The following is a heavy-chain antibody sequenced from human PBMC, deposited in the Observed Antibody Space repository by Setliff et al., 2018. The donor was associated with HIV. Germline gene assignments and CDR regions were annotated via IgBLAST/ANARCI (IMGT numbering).Heavy chain of an antibody. V-gene: IGHV4-39*01. CDR1: GGSIYGSAYY. CDR3: ARVVDADYLDY. J-gene: IGHJ4*02. Sequence: PSETLSLTCTVSGGSIYGSAYYWGWIRQPPGKGLESIGSIYYSGSTYYKPSLKSRVTITVDTSKNQFSLKLSSVTAADTAMYYCARVVDADYLDYWGQGTPVTVSS. D-gene: IGHD2-15*01. CDR2: IYYSGST.